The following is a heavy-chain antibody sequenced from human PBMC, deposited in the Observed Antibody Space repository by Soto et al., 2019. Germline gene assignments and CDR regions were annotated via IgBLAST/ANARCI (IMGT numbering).Heavy chain of an antibody. CDR2: INPFVGVV. J-gene: IGHJ4*02. V-gene: IGHV1-69*02. CDR3: VEGLRLGELSR. Sequence: QVHLVQSGAAVRKPGSSVKVSCQASGGTFTSYNMNWVRQAPGQGLEWMGRINPFVGVVNHAQKFQARVALTADKSTSTAYMELNSLTSEDTAVYYCVEGLRLGELSRWGQGTLVTVSS. CDR1: GGTFTSYN. D-gene: IGHD3-16*02.